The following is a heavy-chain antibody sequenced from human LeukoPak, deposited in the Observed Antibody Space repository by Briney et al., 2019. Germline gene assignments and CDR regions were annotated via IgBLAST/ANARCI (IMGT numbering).Heavy chain of an antibody. D-gene: IGHD6-13*01. J-gene: IGHJ5*02. Sequence: GGSLRLSCSASGFTFSSYAMHWVRQAPGKGLEYVSAISSNGGSTYYSDSVKGRFTISRANSKNTLYLQMSSLRAEDTAVYYCAKSYSSSWYGWFDPWGQGTLVTVSS. CDR2: ISSNGGST. CDR1: GFTFSSYA. CDR3: AKSYSSSWYGWFDP. V-gene: IGHV3-64D*06.